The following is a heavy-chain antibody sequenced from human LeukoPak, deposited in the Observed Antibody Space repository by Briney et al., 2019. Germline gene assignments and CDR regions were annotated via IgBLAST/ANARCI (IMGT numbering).Heavy chain of an antibody. V-gene: IGHV3-53*01. J-gene: IGHJ3*02. CDR3: ARDLREHGVFDI. CDR2: IYSDGST. CDR1: GFTFDDYG. D-gene: IGHD1-26*01. Sequence: GGSLRLSCAASGFTFDDYGMSWVRHAPGKGLEWVSEIYSDGSTYYAASVKGRFSISRDNSKNTVYLQMSSLRAEDTAVYYCARDLREHGVFDIWGQGTMVTVSS.